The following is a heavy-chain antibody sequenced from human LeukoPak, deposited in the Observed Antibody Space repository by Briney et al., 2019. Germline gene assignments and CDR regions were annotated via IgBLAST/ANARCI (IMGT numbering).Heavy chain of an antibody. J-gene: IGHJ4*02. CDR3: ARDLGGSDH. Sequence: PSETLSLTCIVSGGSISGYYWSWIRQPPGKGLEWIGYIYYTGNTNYNPSLKSRVTISVDTSNNQFSLKLRSVTAADTAVYYCARDLGGSDHWGQGTLVTVSS. V-gene: IGHV4-59*01. CDR2: IYYTGNT. CDR1: GGSISGYY. D-gene: IGHD2-15*01.